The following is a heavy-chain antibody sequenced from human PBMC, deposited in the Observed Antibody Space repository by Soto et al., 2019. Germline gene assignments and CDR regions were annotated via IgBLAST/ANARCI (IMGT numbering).Heavy chain of an antibody. CDR3: ARGGIAAAGPVGFDP. J-gene: IGHJ5*02. CDR2: IYNRGST. CDR1: GGSISSGGYS. V-gene: IGHV4-61*03. Sequence: TSETLSLTCTVSGGSISSGGYSWSWIRQPPGKGLEWIGHIYNRGSTNYNPSLKSRVTISLDMSKNHFSLKLSSVTAADTAVYYCARGGIAAAGPVGFDPWGQGTLVTVSS. D-gene: IGHD6-13*01.